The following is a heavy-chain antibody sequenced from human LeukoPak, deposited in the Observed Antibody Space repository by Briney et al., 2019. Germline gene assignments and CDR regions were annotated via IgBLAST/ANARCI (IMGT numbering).Heavy chain of an antibody. V-gene: IGHV3-64*01. Sequence: GGSLRLSCAASGFTFSSYAIHWVRQAPGKGLEYVSAISSNGGITYYANSVKGRFTISRDNSKNTLYLQMDSLRAEDTALYYCAKGSGINHYHWIDPWGQGTLVTVSS. J-gene: IGHJ5*02. CDR3: AKGSGINHYHWIDP. CDR2: ISSNGGIT. D-gene: IGHD1-14*01. CDR1: GFTFSSYA.